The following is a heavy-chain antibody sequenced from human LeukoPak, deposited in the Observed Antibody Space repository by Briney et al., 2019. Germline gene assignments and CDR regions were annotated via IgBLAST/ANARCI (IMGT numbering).Heavy chain of an antibody. D-gene: IGHD5-12*01. CDR3: ATFGLVAALDL. CDR2: INPAGSET. J-gene: IGHJ4*02. CDR1: GFSFNAYW. Sequence: PGGSLRLSCAASGFSFNAYWMAWVRQAPGTGLEWAANINPAGSETFHVDPVKGRFSISRDHAKNLVYLQMNSLRAEDTAVYYCATFGLVAALDLWGQGALVTVSS. V-gene: IGHV3-7*01.